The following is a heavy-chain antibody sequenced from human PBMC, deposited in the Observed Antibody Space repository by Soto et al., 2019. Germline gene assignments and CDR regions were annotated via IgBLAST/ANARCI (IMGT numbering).Heavy chain of an antibody. J-gene: IGHJ4*02. D-gene: IGHD6-13*01. CDR3: ARGRGAAADYFDF. CDR2: ISSSTSHT. Sequence: QVQLVESGGGLVKPGGSLRLSCAVSGFTFSDYYMTWIRQAPGKGLEWVSYISSSTSHTNYADSVKGRFTISRDNAKNSLFLQINSLRAEDTAVYYSARGRGAAADYFDFWGQGTLVTVSS. V-gene: IGHV3-11*05. CDR1: GFTFSDYY.